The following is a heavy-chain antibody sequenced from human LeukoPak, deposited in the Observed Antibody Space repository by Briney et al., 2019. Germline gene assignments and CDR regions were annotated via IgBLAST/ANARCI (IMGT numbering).Heavy chain of an antibody. CDR3: ATRPRPVTIGPFDY. Sequence: ASVKVSCMASGYALTGNDVYWVRQAPGQGLEYMGAVNPFTGDTNYAQKFQGRVTMTRDTSRNTAYMELSGLTSDDTAMYYCATRPRPVTIGPFDYWGQGTLVTVSS. D-gene: IGHD2-21*02. CDR1: GYALTGND. V-gene: IGHV1-2*02. J-gene: IGHJ4*02. CDR2: VNPFTGDT.